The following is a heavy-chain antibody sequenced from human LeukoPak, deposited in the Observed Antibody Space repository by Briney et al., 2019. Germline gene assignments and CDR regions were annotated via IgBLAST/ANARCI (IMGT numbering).Heavy chain of an antibody. Sequence: ASVKVFCKASGYTFTSYGISWVRQAPGQGLEWMGWISACNGNTNYAQKLQGRVTMTTDTSTSTAYMELRSLRSDDTAVYYCARPLGYCSGGSCFYYFDYWGQGTLVTVSS. CDR1: GYTFTSYG. CDR2: ISACNGNT. V-gene: IGHV1-18*01. J-gene: IGHJ4*02. CDR3: ARPLGYCSGGSCFYYFDY. D-gene: IGHD2-15*01.